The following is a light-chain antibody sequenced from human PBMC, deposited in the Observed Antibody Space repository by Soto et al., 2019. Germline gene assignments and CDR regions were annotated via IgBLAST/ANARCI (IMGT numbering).Light chain of an antibody. J-gene: IGLJ1*01. Sequence: LTQPASVSGTPRPSLTISCTGTSSDVGGHNHVPWYQPHPGKAPKLMIYDVSNRPSGVSNRFSGSKSGNTASLTISGLQAEDEADYYCSSYTSRSPRVFGTGTKVTV. CDR1: SSDVGGHNH. V-gene: IGLV2-14*01. CDR3: SSYTSRSPRV. CDR2: DVS.